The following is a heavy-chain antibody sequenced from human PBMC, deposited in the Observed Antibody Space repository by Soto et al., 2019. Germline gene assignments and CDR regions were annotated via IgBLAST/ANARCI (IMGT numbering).Heavy chain of an antibody. J-gene: IGHJ4*02. CDR1: VFTLGRYG. Sequence: PGGSLRLSCASSVFTLGRYGMSWVRQAPGKGLEWVSAVSPNGQGIYYADSVRGRFTISRDFSKNTVFLHMDSLRAEDTAVYYCAKDRDYPRDYFHYWGQGTLVTVSS. D-gene: IGHD3-10*01. CDR3: AKDRDYPRDYFHY. CDR2: VSPNGQGI. V-gene: IGHV3-23*01.